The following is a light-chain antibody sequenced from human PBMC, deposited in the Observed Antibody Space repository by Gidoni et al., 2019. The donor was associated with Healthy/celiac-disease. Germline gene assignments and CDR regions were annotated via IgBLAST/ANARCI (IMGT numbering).Light chain of an antibody. CDR1: QSISSY. V-gene: IGKV1-39*01. CDR2: AAS. J-gene: IGKJ2*01. CDR3: QQSYSSPPT. Sequence: DIQMTQSPSSLSASVGDRVTITCRASQSISSYLNCYQQKPGKAPKLLIYAASSLQSGVPSRFSGSGSGTDFTLTISSLQPDDFATYYCQQSYSSPPTFGQGTKVEIK.